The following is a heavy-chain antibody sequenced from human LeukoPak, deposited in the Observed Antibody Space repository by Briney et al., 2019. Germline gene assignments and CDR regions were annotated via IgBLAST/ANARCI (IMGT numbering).Heavy chain of an antibody. V-gene: IGHV1-18*01. D-gene: IGHD6-13*01. J-gene: IGHJ5*02. CDR3: ARDPSSRQLVQGAPNWFDP. Sequence: ASVKVSCKASGYTFTSYGISWVRQAPGRGLEWMGWISAYNGNTNYAQKLQGRVTMTTDTSTSTAYMELRSLRSDDTAVYYCARDPSSRQLVQGAPNWFDPWGQGTLVSVSS. CDR1: GYTFTSYG. CDR2: ISAYNGNT.